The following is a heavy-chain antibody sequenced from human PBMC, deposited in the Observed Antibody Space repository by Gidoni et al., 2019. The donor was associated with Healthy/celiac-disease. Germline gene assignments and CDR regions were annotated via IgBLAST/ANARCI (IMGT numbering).Heavy chain of an antibody. CDR1: GGSISSSSYY. D-gene: IGHD3-10*01. V-gene: IGHV4-39*01. J-gene: IGHJ5*02. CDR2: IYYSGST. Sequence: QLQLQESGPGLVKPSETLSLTCTVSGGSISSSSYYWGWIRQPPGKGLEWIGSIYYSGSTYYNPSLKSRVTISVDTSKNQFSLKLSSVTAADTAVYYCARSGFMVLGHNWFDPWGQGTLVTVSS. CDR3: ARSGFMVLGHNWFDP.